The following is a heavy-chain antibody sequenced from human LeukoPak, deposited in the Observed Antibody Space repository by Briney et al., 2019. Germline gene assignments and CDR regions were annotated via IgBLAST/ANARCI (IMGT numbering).Heavy chain of an antibody. CDR1: GYTFATYG. Sequence: ASVKVSCKASGYTFATYGINWVRQAPGQGLEWMGWISAYNGNTNYAQKLQGRVTMTTVTSTSTAYMELRSLRSDDTAVYYCARGTGTTIDYYYYGMDVWGQGTTVTVSS. J-gene: IGHJ6*02. CDR2: ISAYNGNT. D-gene: IGHD1-1*01. CDR3: ARGTGTTIDYYYYGMDV. V-gene: IGHV1-18*01.